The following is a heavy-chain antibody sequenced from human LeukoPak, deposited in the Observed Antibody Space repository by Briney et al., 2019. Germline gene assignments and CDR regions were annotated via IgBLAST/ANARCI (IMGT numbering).Heavy chain of an antibody. CDR3: ARRGGSYFDY. CDR2: ISYDGSNK. J-gene: IGHJ4*02. CDR1: GFTFSSYG. Sequence: GGSLRLSCAASGFTFSSYGMHWVRQAPGKGLEWVALISYDGSNKYYADSVKGRFTISRDSSKNTLHLQMDSLRPEDTAVYYCARRGGSYFDYRGQGTLVTVSS. D-gene: IGHD3-16*01. V-gene: IGHV3-30*03.